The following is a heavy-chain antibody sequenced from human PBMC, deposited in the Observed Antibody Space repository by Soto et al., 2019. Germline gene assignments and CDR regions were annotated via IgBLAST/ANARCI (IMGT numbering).Heavy chain of an antibody. D-gene: IGHD6-6*01. Sequence: ASVKVSCKASGYTFTSYGINWVRQAPGQGLEWLGWVSAYNGEKRYAQRVQARVIMTTDTSTTTAYMELRSLRSDDTAVYYCSRGTSITASGDYWGQGTLVTVSS. J-gene: IGHJ4*01. CDR1: GYTFTSYG. CDR2: VSAYNGEK. CDR3: SRGTSITASGDY. V-gene: IGHV1-18*01.